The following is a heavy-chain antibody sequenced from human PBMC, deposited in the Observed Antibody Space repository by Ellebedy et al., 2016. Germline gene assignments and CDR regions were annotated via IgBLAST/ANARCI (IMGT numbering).Heavy chain of an antibody. CDR2: TYYRSKWYN. J-gene: IGHJ2*01. CDR3: ARDLGSDKGLGIAAAGHWYFDL. CDR1: GDSVSSNSAA. D-gene: IGHD6-13*01. V-gene: IGHV6-1*01. Sequence: SQTLSLTCAISGDSVSSNSAAWNWIRQSPSRGLEWLGRTYYRSKWYNDYAVSVKSRITINPDTSKNQFSLQLNSVTPEDTAVYYCARDLGSDKGLGIAAAGHWYFDLWGRGTLVTVSS.